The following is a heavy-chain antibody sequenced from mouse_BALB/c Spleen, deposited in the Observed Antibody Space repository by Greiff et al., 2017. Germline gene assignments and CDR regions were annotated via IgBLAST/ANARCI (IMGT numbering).Heavy chain of an antibody. CDR2: ISSGSSTI. CDR3: ARSRDGYYNYAMDY. Sequence: EVQLVESGGGLVQPGGSRKLSCAASGFTFSSFGMHWVRQAPEKGLEWVAYISSGSSTIYYADTVKGRFTISRDNPKNTLFLQMTSLRSEDTAMYYCARSRDGYYNYAMDYWGQGTSVTVSS. D-gene: IGHD2-3*01. CDR1: GFTFSSFG. J-gene: IGHJ4*01. V-gene: IGHV5-17*02.